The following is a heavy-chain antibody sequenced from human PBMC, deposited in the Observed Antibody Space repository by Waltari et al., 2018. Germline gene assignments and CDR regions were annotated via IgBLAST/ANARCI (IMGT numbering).Heavy chain of an antibody. J-gene: IGHJ4*02. CDR2: TRNKANSYTT. D-gene: IGHD1-7*01. Sequence: EVQLVESGGGLVQPGGSLRLSCAASGFTFSDQYMDWFRPAPGKGLEWVGRTRNKANSYTTEYAASVKGRFIISRDESKNSLSLQMNSLKTADTAVYYCARVNVGNYDLDYWGQGTLVTVSS. CDR3: ARVNVGNYDLDY. CDR1: GFTFSDQY. V-gene: IGHV3-72*01.